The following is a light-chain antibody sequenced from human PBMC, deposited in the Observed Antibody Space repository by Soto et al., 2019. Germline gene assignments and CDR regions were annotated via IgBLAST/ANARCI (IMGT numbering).Light chain of an antibody. CDR3: QQYTSS. Sequence: DIQMTQSPSTLSASVGDRVTITCRASQSISSWLAWCQQKPGKAPKLLIYKASSLESGVPSRFSGSGSGTEFTLTISSLQPDDFPTYYCQQYTSSLGQGTKVEIE. V-gene: IGKV1-5*03. J-gene: IGKJ1*01. CDR1: QSISSW. CDR2: KAS.